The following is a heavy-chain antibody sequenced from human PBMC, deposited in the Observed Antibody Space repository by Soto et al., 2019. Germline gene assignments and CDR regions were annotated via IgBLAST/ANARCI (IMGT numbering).Heavy chain of an antibody. J-gene: IGHJ4*02. D-gene: IGHD3-22*01. Sequence: GVSMKISCKGSGYSFTSYWIAWVRQVPGKGLELMGVIYPGDSDIRYSPSFQGQVTISADKSISTAYLQWSSLKASDSAMYFCARHYYYDRSYYYPPNTQSPPDYLGQGTLDIVSS. CDR2: IYPGDSDI. CDR1: GYSFTSYW. V-gene: IGHV5-51*01. CDR3: ARHYYYDRSYYYPPNTQSPPDY.